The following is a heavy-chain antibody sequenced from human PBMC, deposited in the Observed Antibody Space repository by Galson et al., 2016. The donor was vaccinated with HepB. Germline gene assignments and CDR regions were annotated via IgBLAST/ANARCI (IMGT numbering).Heavy chain of an antibody. CDR2: ISGSSTYT. D-gene: IGHD3-22*01. J-gene: IGHJ4*02. Sequence: SLRLSCAVSGLSFSDYYMGWIRQAPGKGLEWVSYISGSSTYTNQGDSMKGRFTISRDNAKNSVYLQMNSLRAEDTAVYYCATSGNYFLSPFDYWGQGALVTVSS. CDR1: GLSFSDYY. V-gene: IGHV3-11*03. CDR3: ATSGNYFLSPFDY.